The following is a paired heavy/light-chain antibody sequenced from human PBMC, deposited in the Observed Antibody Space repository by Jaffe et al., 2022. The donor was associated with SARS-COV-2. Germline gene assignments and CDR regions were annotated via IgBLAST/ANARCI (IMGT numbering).Light chain of an antibody. CDR2: EVS. V-gene: IGLV2-14*01. Sequence: QSALTQPASVSGSPGQSITISCTGTSSDIGGYKYVSWYQQKPGKAPRVMIYEVSNRPSGVSNRFSGSKSGNTASLTISGLQAEDEADYYCSSYTSFSTFYVFGSGTTVTVL. CDR3: SSYTSFSTFYV. CDR1: SSDIGGYKY. J-gene: IGLJ1*01.
Heavy chain of an antibody. V-gene: IGHV4-31*03. J-gene: IGHJ4*02. CDR3: ARGDNSGYYFGY. CDR1: GGSIGSDSPF. Sequence: QVQLQESGPGLVKPSQTLSLTCTVSGGSIGSDSPFWSWIRQHPGKGLEWIGYIYYSGITYYNPSLKSRLTISVDTSRNQFSLNLSSVTAADTAVYYCARGDNSGYYFGYWGEGTLVTVSS. D-gene: IGHD3-22*01. CDR2: IYYSGIT.